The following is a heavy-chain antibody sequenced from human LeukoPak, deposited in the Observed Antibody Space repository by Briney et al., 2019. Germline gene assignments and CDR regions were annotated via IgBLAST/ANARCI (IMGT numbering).Heavy chain of an antibody. J-gene: IGHJ6*02. Sequence: SGGSLRLSCAASGFTFSSYGMHWVRQAPGKGLEWVAVIWYDGSNKYYADSVKGRFTISRDNSKNTLYLQMNSLRAEDTAVYYCARDGYCSSTSCYGDYYYGMDVWGQGTTVTVSS. D-gene: IGHD2-2*03. V-gene: IGHV3-33*01. CDR3: ARDGYCSSTSCYGDYYYGMDV. CDR2: IWYDGSNK. CDR1: GFTFSSYG.